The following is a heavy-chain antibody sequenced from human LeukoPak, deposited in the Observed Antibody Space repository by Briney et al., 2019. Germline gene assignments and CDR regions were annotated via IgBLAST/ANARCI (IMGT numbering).Heavy chain of an antibody. CDR2: IKHSGST. Sequence: SETLSLTCVVYGGSFSGYYWSWIRQPPGKGLEWIGEIKHSGSTNYNPSLKSRVTVSADTSKHQFSLKLSSVTAADTAVYYCARVWIYCTGGSCYSSWFDSWGQGTLVTVSS. J-gene: IGHJ5*01. CDR1: GGSFSGYY. V-gene: IGHV4-34*01. CDR3: ARVWIYCTGGSCYSSWFDS. D-gene: IGHD2-15*01.